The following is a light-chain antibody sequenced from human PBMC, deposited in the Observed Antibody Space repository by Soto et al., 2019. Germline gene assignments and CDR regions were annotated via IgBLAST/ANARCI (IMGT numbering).Light chain of an antibody. CDR1: SSDVGGYNY. CDR3: SSYTSSSTPVV. Sequence: QSALTQPASVSGSPGQSITISCTGTSSDVGGYNYVSWYQQHPGKAPKLMIYDVSNRPSGVSNRFSGSKSGNTASLTISGLQAEDESYYYCSSYTSSSTPVVFGGGTKLT. V-gene: IGLV2-14*01. CDR2: DVS. J-gene: IGLJ2*01.